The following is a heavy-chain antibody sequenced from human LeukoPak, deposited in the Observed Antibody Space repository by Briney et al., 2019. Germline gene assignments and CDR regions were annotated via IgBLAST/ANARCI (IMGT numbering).Heavy chain of an antibody. CDR3: AIGGYFDWSYYYYYYMDV. D-gene: IGHD3-9*01. J-gene: IGHJ6*03. V-gene: IGHV4-61*02. CDR2: IYTSGST. Sequence: SETLSLTCTVSGGSISSGSYYWSWIRQPAGKGLEWIGRIYTSGSTNYNPSLKSRVTISVDTSKNQFSLKLSSVTAADTAVYYCAIGGYFDWSYYYYYYMDVWGKGTTVTISS. CDR1: GGSISSGSYY.